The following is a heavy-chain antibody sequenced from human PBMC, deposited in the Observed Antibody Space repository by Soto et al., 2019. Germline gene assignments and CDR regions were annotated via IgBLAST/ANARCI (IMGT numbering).Heavy chain of an antibody. J-gene: IGHJ5*02. CDR3: ARRERAAGTDWWFDP. CDR2: IYYSGST. D-gene: IGHD6-13*01. V-gene: IGHV4-39*01. Sequence: PSETLSLTCTVSGGSISSSSFHWGWIRQPPGKGLEWIGSIYYSGSTYYSPSLKSRVTISVDTSKNQFSLKLSSVTAADTAVYYCARRERAAGTDWWFDPWGQGTLVTVLL. CDR1: GGSISSSSFH.